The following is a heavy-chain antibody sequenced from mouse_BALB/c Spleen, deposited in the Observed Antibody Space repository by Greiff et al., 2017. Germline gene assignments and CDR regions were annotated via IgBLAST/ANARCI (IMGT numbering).Heavy chain of an antibody. CDR3: ARDYYGSSGGFAY. CDR2: IDPYNGGT. Sequence: VQLQQPGAELVKPGASVKVSCKASGYAFTSYNMYWVKQSHGKSLEWIGYIDPYNGGTSYNQKFKGKATLTVDKSSSTAYMHLNSLTSEDSAVYYCARDYYGSSGGFAYWGQGTLVTVSA. D-gene: IGHD1-1*01. J-gene: IGHJ3*01. CDR1: GYAFTSYN. V-gene: IGHV1S135*01.